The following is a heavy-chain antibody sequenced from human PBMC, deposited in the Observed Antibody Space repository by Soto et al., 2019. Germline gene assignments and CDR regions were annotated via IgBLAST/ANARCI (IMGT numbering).Heavy chain of an antibody. V-gene: IGHV1-18*04. CDR3: ARVPGIYGSGSYPFDY. CDR1: GYTFTSYG. Sequence: ASVKVSCKASGYTFTSYGISWVRQAPGQGLEWMGWISAYNGNTNYAQKLQGRVTMTTDTSTSTAYMELRSLRSDDTAVYYCARVPGIYGSGSYPFDYWGQGTLVTVSS. D-gene: IGHD3-10*01. CDR2: ISAYNGNT. J-gene: IGHJ4*02.